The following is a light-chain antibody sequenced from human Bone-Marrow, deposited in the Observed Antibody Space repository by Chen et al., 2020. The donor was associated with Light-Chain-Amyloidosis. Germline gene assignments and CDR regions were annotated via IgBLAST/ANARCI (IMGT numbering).Light chain of an antibody. J-gene: IGLJ2*01. V-gene: IGLV4-69*01. CDR3: QTWGTGIRV. Sequence: QLVLTQSPSASASLGASVKLTCTLSSEHSAYAIAWHQQQPEKGPRFWMKVDSDGSHIKGDGIPDRFSGSRSGAERYLTISSLQSEDEAVYYCQTWGTGIRVFGRGTKLTVL. CDR1: SEHSAYA. CDR2: VDSDGSH.